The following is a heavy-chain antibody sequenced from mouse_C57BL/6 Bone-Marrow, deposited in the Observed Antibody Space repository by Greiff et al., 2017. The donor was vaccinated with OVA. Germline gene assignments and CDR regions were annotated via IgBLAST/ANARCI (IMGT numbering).Heavy chain of an antibody. CDR1: GYTFTSYT. J-gene: IGHJ2*01. Sequence: VMLVESGAELARPGASVKMSCKASGYTFTSYTMHWVKQRPGQGLEWIGYINPSSGYTKYNQKFKDKATLTADKSSSTAYMQLSSLTSEDSAVYYCARVGLLWLYYFDYWGQGTTLTVSS. D-gene: IGHD2-1*01. V-gene: IGHV1-4*01. CDR2: INPSSGYT. CDR3: ARVGLLWLYYFDY.